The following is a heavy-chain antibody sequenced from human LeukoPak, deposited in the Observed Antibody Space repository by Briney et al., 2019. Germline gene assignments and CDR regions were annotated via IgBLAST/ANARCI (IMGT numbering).Heavy chain of an antibody. V-gene: IGHV3-21*01. CDR2: ISSGGSYI. J-gene: IGHJ4*02. CDR3: ARQQHCVITACPDDY. CDR1: GFAFDSYT. D-gene: IGHD3-16*01. Sequence: GGSLRLSCAASGFAFDSYTINWVRQAPGKGLEWVSSISSGGSYIYYADSVKGRFTISRDNAKNSLYLQMNSLRAEDTAVYYCARQQHCVITACPDDYWGQGTLVTVSP.